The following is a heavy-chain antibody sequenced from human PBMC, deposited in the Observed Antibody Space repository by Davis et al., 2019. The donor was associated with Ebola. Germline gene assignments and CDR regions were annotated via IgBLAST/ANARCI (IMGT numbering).Heavy chain of an antibody. Sequence: AASVKVSCNASGYTFTSYGISWVRQATGQGLEWMGWMNPNSGNTGYAQKFQGRVTMTRNTSISTAYMELSSLRSEDTAVYYCARGCSSTSCYNYGYYYGMDVWGQGTTVTVSS. V-gene: IGHV1-8*02. D-gene: IGHD2-2*02. CDR3: ARGCSSTSCYNYGYYYGMDV. CDR1: GYTFTSYG. J-gene: IGHJ6*02. CDR2: MNPNSGNT.